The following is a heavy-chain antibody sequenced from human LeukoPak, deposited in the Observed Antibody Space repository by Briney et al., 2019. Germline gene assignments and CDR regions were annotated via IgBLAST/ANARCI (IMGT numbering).Heavy chain of an antibody. J-gene: IGHJ2*01. Sequence: SETLSPTCTVSGGSISSGSYYWSWIRQPAGKGLEWIGRIYTSGSTNYNPSLKSRVTISVDTSKNQFSLKLSSVTAADTAVYYCARDSGWYAWYFDLWGRGTLVTVSS. CDR1: GGSISSGSYY. CDR3: ARDSGWYAWYFDL. V-gene: IGHV4-61*02. CDR2: IYTSGST. D-gene: IGHD6-19*01.